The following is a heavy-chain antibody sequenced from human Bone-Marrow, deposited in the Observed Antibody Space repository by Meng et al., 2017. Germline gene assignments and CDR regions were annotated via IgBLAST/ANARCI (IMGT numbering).Heavy chain of an antibody. CDR3: AKRLTSVTYLCYFDS. Sequence: GGSLRLSRAASGFTFSSYSMNWVRQAPGKGLEWVSSISSSSSYIYYAGSVKGRFTISRDNSKNTLYLQMNSLRAEDTAVYYCAKRLTSVTYLCYFDSWGQGTLVTVSS. D-gene: IGHD4-17*01. J-gene: IGHJ4*02. CDR1: GFTFSSYS. CDR2: ISSSSSYI. V-gene: IGHV3-21*04.